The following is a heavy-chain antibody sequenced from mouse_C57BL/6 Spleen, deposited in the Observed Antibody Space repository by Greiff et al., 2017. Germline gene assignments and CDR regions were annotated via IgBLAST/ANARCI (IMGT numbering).Heavy chain of an antibody. CDR2: IYPGSGST. J-gene: IGHJ3*01. V-gene: IGHV1-55*01. CDR3: ARRGTYGNYGAWVAY. CDR1: GYTFTSYW. D-gene: IGHD2-1*01. Sequence: QVQLQQPGAELVKPGASVKMSCKASGYTFTSYWITWVQQRPGQGLEWIGDIYPGSGSTNYNEKFKSKATLTVDTSSSTAYMQLSSLTSEDSAVYYGARRGTYGNYGAWVAYWGQGTLVTVSA.